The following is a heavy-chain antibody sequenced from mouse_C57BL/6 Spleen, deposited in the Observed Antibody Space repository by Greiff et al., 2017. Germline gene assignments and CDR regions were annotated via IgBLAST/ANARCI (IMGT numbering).Heavy chain of an antibody. D-gene: IGHD4-1*01. CDR3: ARYHWDYAMDY. Sequence: EVKLMESGGGLAQPGGSLSLSCAASGFTFTAYYISWVRQPPGQALEWLGFIRNNANGYTTEYSASVKGRFTIARDNSQRILYLQMNALRAEDSATYYCARYHWDYAMDYWVQGTLVTVSA. J-gene: IGHJ4*01. CDR1: GFTFTAYY. CDR2: IRNNANGYTT. V-gene: IGHV7-3*01.